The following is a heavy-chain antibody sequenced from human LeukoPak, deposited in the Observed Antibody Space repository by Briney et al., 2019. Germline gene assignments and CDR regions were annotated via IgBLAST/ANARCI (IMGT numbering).Heavy chain of an antibody. D-gene: IGHD3-22*01. CDR1: GYTFTSYG. J-gene: IGHJ4*02. Sequence: ASVKVSCKASGYTFTSYGISWVRQAPGQGLEWMGWISAYNGNTNYAQKLQGRVTMTTDTSTSTAYMELRSLRSDDTAVYYCARGVATYYYDSSGYYSFDYWGQGTPVTVSS. V-gene: IGHV1-18*01. CDR2: ISAYNGNT. CDR3: ARGVATYYYDSSGYYSFDY.